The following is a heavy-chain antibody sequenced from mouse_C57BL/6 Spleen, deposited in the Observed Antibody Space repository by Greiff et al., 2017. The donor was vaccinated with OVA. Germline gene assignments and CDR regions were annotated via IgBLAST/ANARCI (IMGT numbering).Heavy chain of an antibody. D-gene: IGHD2-4*01. J-gene: IGHJ2*01. V-gene: IGHV1-4*01. CDR2: INPSSGYT. CDR1: GYTFTSYT. Sequence: VQLQQSGAELARPGASVKMSCKASGYTFTSYTMHWVKQRPGQGLEWIGYINPSSGYTKYNQKFKDKATLTADKSSSTAYMQLSSLTSEDSAVYYSAGIPGDDYDGFDYWGQGTTLTVSS. CDR3: AGIPGDDYDGFDY.